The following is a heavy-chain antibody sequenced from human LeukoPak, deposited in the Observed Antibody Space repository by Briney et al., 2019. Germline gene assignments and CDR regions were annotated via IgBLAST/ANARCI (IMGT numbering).Heavy chain of an antibody. V-gene: IGHV1-18*01. CDR3: ARDFAWGSEGAPIDDNWLDP. J-gene: IGHJ5*02. CDR2: ISSAGNT. CDR1: GYIFSNYG. Sequence: ASVKVSCKASGYIFSNYGISWVRQAPGHGLEWMGWISSAGNTNYAPKFQDRATMTTGTSTSTAYIELRSLRFDDTAVYYCARDFAWGSEGAPIDDNWLDPWGQGTLVTVSS. D-gene: IGHD7-27*01.